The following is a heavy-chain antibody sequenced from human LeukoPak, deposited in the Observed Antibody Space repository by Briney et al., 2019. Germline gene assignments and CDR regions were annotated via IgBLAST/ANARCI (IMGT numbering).Heavy chain of an antibody. V-gene: IGHV1-69*04. J-gene: IGHJ4*02. D-gene: IGHD3-16*01. CDR3: AREEDYVWGSYLGYFDY. CDR2: IIPILGVA. CDR1: GGTFSSYA. Sequence: SVKVSCKASGGTFSSYAISWVRQAPGQGLEWMGRIIPILGVANYAQKFQGRVTITADKSTSTAYMELSSLRSEDTAVYYCAREEDYVWGSYLGYFDYWGQGTLVTVSS.